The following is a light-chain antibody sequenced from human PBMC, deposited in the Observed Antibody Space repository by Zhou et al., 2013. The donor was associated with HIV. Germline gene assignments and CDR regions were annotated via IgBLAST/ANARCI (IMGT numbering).Light chain of an antibody. CDR3: QQYGGAFT. Sequence: ETVLTQSPGTLSLSPGERATLSCRASQSVSNNFLAWYQQKPGQAPRPLIYGASSRVTGIPDRFSGSGSGTDFTLTITRLEPEDFALYYCQQYGGAFTFGGGTKVEIK. CDR2: GAS. J-gene: IGKJ4*01. V-gene: IGKV3-20*01. CDR1: QSVSNNF.